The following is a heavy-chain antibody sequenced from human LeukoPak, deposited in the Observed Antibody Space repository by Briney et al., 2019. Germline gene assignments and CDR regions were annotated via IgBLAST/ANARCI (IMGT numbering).Heavy chain of an antibody. J-gene: IGHJ3*02. CDR1: GYSIKSGYY. D-gene: IGHD3-22*01. Sequence: PSETLSLTXAVSGYSIKSGYYWGWIRQPPGKGLEWIGSIYHSGSTYYNPSLKSRVTISIDTSKNQFSLKLSSVTAADTAVYYCARLGHYYDSSGYYDAFDIWGQGTMVTVSS. CDR2: IYHSGST. CDR3: ARLGHYYDSSGYYDAFDI. V-gene: IGHV4-38-2*01.